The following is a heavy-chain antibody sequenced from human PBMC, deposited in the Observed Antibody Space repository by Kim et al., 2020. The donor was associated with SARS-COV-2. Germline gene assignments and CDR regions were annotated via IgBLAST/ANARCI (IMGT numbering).Heavy chain of an antibody. CDR3: AKVLWFGGLSYYYGMDV. CDR1: GFTFSSYG. CDR2: ISYDGSNK. D-gene: IGHD3-10*01. V-gene: IGHV3-30*18. Sequence: GGSLRLSCAASGFTFSSYGMHWVRQAPGKGLEWVAVISYDGSNKYYADSVKGRFTISRDNSKNTLYLQMNSLRAEDTAVYYCAKVLWFGGLSYYYGMDVWGQGTTVTVSS. J-gene: IGHJ6*02.